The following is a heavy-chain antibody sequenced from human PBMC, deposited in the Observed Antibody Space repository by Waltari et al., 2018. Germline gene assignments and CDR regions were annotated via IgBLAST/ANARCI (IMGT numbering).Heavy chain of an antibody. V-gene: IGHV1-69*12. D-gene: IGHD1-26*01. CDR1: GGAFSSYA. J-gene: IGHJ4*02. CDR2: ISPIYGTA. Sequence: QVQLVQSGAEVKKPGSSVKVSCKASGGAFSSYAISWVRQAPGQGLERMGGISPIYGTANYAQKFQGRVTITADESTSTAYMELSSLRSEDTAVYYCARPLVGATRSFGYWGQGTLVTVSS. CDR3: ARPLVGATRSFGY.